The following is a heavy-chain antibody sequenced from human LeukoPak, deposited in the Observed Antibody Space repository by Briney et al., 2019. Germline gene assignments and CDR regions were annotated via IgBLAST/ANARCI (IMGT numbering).Heavy chain of an antibody. D-gene: IGHD1-26*01. V-gene: IGHV3-30*04. CDR1: GFTFSSYA. J-gene: IGHJ6*02. CDR3: ARGNSGSYYTKQSYYYYYGMDV. Sequence: GGSLRLSCAASGFTFSSYAMHWVRQAPGKGLEWVAVISYDGSNKYYADSVKGRFTISRDNSKNTLYLQMNSLRAEDTAVYYCARGNSGSYYTKQSYYYYYGMDVWGQGTTVTVSS. CDR2: ISYDGSNK.